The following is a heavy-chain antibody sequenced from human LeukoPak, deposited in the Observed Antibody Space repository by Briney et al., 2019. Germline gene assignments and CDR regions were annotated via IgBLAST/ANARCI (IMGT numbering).Heavy chain of an antibody. CDR2: IYYSGST. V-gene: IGHV4-31*03. Sequence: SDTLSLTCTLSGGSISSTGYYWRWLREPPGKGLEWFGYIYYSGSTYYNPSLKSRVSLSVDTSKNQFSLKLSSVTAADTAVYYCARASRIVVVPAAILNWFDPWGQGTLVTVSS. D-gene: IGHD2-2*01. CDR3: ARASRIVVVPAAILNWFDP. CDR1: GGSISSTGYY. J-gene: IGHJ5*02.